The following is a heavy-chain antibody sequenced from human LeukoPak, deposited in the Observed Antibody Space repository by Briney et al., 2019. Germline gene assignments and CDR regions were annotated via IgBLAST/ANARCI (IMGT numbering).Heavy chain of an antibody. J-gene: IGHJ2*01. D-gene: IGHD2-15*01. CDR1: GYSISNGYY. Sequence: SETLSLTCTVSGYSISNGYYWSWIRQPPGKGLVWIGSLYHSGSTFYNPSLKNRVSISVDTSKNQFSLKLSSVTAADTAVYYCASPRDIVVVVDATAGYFDLWGRGTLVTVSS. CDR3: ASPRDIVVVVDATAGYFDL. V-gene: IGHV4-38-2*02. CDR2: LYHSGST.